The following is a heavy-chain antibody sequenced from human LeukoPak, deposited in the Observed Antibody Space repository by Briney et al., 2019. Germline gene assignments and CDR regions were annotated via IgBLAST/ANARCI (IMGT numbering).Heavy chain of an antibody. Sequence: SETLSLTCAVYGGSFSGYYWSWIRQPPGKGLEWIGEINHSGSTNYNPSLKSRVTISVDTSKNQFSLKLSSVTAADTAVYYCARVPMVQGVIIYYYYMGVWGKGTTVTVSS. D-gene: IGHD3-10*01. CDR2: INHSGST. J-gene: IGHJ6*03. V-gene: IGHV4-34*01. CDR3: ARVPMVQGVIIYYYYMGV. CDR1: GGSFSGYY.